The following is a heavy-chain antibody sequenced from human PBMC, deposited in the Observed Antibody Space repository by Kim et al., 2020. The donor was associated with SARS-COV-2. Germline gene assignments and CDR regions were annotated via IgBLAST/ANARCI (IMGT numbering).Heavy chain of an antibody. J-gene: IGHJ4*02. V-gene: IGHV3-73*01. CDR2: IRSKANSYAT. CDR1: GFTFSGSA. CDR3: TSQSLEYSSSSRDY. Sequence: GGSLRLSCAASGFTFSGSAMHWVRQASGKGLEWVGRIRSKANSYATAYAASVKGRFTISRDDSKNTAYLQMNSLKTEDTAVYYCTSQSLEYSSSSRDYWGQGTLVTVSS. D-gene: IGHD6-6*01.